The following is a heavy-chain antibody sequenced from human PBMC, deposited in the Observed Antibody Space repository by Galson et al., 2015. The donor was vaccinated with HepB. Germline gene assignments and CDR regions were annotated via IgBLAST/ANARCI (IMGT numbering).Heavy chain of an antibody. J-gene: IGHJ6*02. V-gene: IGHV4-31*03. Sequence: TLSLTCTVSGGSISSGGYYWSWIRQHPGKGLEWIGYIYYSGSTYYNPSLKSRVTISVDTSKNQFSLKLSSVTAADTAVYYCARGVLTGYGMDVWGQGTTVTVSS. CDR3: ARGVLTGYGMDV. D-gene: IGHD3-9*01. CDR2: IYYSGST. CDR1: GGSISSGGYY.